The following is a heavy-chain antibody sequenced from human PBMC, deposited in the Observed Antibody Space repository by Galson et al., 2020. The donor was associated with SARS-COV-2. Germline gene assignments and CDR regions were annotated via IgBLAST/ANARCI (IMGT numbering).Heavy chain of an antibody. CDR2: IYPGDSET. V-gene: IGHV5-51*01. Sequence: GESLKISCKGSGYSYSTYWIGWVRQMPGKGLEWMGIIYPGDSETRYSPSFEGQVTMSVDKSINTAYLHWSSLKASDTAMYFCARRPGSILTRTLYFDLWGRGTLVTVS. CDR3: ARRPGSILTRTLYFDL. CDR1: GYSYSTYW. J-gene: IGHJ2*01. D-gene: IGHD3-9*01.